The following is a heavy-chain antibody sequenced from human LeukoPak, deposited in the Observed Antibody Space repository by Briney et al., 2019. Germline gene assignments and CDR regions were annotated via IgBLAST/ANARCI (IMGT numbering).Heavy chain of an antibody. CDR1: GYSISSDYY. V-gene: IGHV4-38-2*02. D-gene: IGHD6-6*01. CDR3: ARDRGGGSSPIDY. J-gene: IGHJ4*02. Sequence: PSETLSLTCAVSGYSISSDYYWGWIRQPPGRGLEWIASIYRSGRTYYNPSLKSRVTISLDTSKTQFSPKVNSVTAADTAVYFCARDRGGGSSPIDYWGQGTLVTVSS. CDR2: IYRSGRT.